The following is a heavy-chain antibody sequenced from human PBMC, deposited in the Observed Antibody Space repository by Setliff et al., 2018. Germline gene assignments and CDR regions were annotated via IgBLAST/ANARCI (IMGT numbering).Heavy chain of an antibody. V-gene: IGHV4-59*01. CDR1: GGSISSYY. Sequence: SETLSLTCTVSGGSISSYYWSWIRQPPGKGLEWIGYIYYSGSTNYNPSLKSRVTISVDTSKDQFSLKLSSVTAADTAVYYCARGLQFYAFDIWGQGTMVTVSS. CDR3: ARGLQFYAFDI. D-gene: IGHD5-12*01. CDR2: IYYSGST. J-gene: IGHJ3*02.